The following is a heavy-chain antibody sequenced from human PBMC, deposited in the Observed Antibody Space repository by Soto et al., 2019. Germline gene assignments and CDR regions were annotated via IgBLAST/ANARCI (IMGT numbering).Heavy chain of an antibody. J-gene: IGHJ4*02. V-gene: IGHV1-3*01. CDR2: INAGNGNT. CDR1: GYTFTSYA. D-gene: IGHD1-26*01. CDR3: ASAGGGSYYGVDFDY. Sequence: QVQLVQSGAEVKKPGASVKVSCKASGYTFTSYAMHWVRQAPEQRLEWMGWINAGNGNTKYSQKFQGRVTITRDTSASTAYMELSSLRSEDTAVYYCASAGGGSYYGVDFDYWGQGTLVTVSS.